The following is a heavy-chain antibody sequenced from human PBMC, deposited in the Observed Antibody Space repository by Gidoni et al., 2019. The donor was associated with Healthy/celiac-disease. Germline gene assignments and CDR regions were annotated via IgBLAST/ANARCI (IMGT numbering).Heavy chain of an antibody. J-gene: IGHJ4*02. V-gene: IGHV1-2*02. CDR2: INPNSGGT. CDR1: GYTFTGYY. Sequence: QVQLVQSGAEVKKPGASVKVSCKASGYTFTGYYMHWVRQAPGQGLEWMGWINPNSGGTNYAQKFQGRVTMTRDTSISTAYMELSRLRSDDTAVYYCARVKHQPRVDTAMVYGYWGQGTLVTVSS. D-gene: IGHD5-18*01. CDR3: ARVKHQPRVDTAMVYGY.